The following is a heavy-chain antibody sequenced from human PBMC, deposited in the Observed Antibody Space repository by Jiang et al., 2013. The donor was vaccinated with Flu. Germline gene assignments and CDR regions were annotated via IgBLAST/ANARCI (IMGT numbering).Heavy chain of an antibody. D-gene: IGHD3-22*01. J-gene: IGHJ3*02. CDR2: IHDSGNS. CDR3: ARHINYDSSDYI. Sequence: LLKPSETLSLTCTVSGGPISGYFWSWIRQPPGEGLEWIGYIHDSGNSNYNPSLKSRVTISVDRSKNQFSLKLSSVTAADTAVYFCARHINYDSSDYIWGQGTMVTVSS. CDR1: GGPISGYF. V-gene: IGHV4-59*08.